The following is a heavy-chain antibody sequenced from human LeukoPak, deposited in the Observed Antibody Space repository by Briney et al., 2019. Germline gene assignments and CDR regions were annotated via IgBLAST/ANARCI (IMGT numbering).Heavy chain of an antibody. V-gene: IGHV1-46*01. CDR2: ISPSGGGA. J-gene: IGHJ4*02. CDR1: GYTFTSYY. CDR3: ARSPPGYYYFDY. D-gene: IGHD6-25*01. Sequence: ASVTVSCKASGYTFTSYYMHWVRQAPAQGLEWMGVISPSGGGATYEQKFQGRVAMTTDMSTTVYMELRSLRSVDTAMYYCARSPPGYYYFDYWGQGTLVTVSS.